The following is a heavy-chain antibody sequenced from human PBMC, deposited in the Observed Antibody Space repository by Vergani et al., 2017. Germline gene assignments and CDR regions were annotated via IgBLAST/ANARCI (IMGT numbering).Heavy chain of an antibody. CDR3: ARLSLGSTSDY. CDR1: GGSINSHNYY. J-gene: IGHJ4*02. V-gene: IGHV4-61*02. CDR2: IHTSGST. Sequence: QVQLQESGPGLVKPSQTLSLTCTVSGGSINSHNYYWSWIRQPAGKGLEWIGRIHTSGSTNYNPSLKSRVTMSEDTSKNQFSLKLNSVTAADTAVYYCARLSLGSTSDYWGQGTLVTVSS. D-gene: IGHD6-13*01.